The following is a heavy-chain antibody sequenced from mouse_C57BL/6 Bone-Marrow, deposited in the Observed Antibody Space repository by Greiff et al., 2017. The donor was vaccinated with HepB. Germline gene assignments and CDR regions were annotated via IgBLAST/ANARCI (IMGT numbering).Heavy chain of an antibody. CDR1: EYEFPSHD. CDR2: INSDGGST. D-gene: IGHD2-4*01. CDR3: ARQWDDYGGFAY. J-gene: IGHJ3*01. Sequence: DVKLVESGGGLVQPGESLKLSCESNEYEFPSHDMSWVRKTPEKRLELVAAINSDGGSTYYPDTMERRFIISRDNTKKTLYLQMSSLRSEDTALYYCARQWDDYGGFAYWGQGTLVTVSA. V-gene: IGHV5-2*01.